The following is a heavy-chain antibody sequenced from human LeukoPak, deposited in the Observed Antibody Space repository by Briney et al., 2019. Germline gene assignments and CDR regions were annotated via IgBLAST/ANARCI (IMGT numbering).Heavy chain of an antibody. CDR3: ARARDIVVSSNIYSFDY. CDR1: GGSISSGGYY. CDR2: IYYSGST. Sequence: PSETLSLTCTVSGGSISSGGYYWSWIRQHPGKGLEWTGFIYYSGSTYHNPSLKSRVSISVDTSKNQFSLKLSSVTAADTAVYYCARARDIVVSSNIYSFDYWGQGTLVTVSS. V-gene: IGHV4-31*03. D-gene: IGHD2-2*01. J-gene: IGHJ4*02.